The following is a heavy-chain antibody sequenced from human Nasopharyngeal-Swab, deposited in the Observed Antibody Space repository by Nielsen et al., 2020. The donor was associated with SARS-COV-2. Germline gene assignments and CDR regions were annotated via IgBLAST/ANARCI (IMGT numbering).Heavy chain of an antibody. J-gene: IGHJ2*01. Sequence: GESLKISCAGSGFTFSSYGMHWVRQAPGKGLEWVAVISYDGSNKYYADSVKGRFTISRDNSKNTLYLQMNSLRAEDTAVYYCARDERQDWYFDLWGRGTLVTVSS. CDR2: ISYDGSNK. V-gene: IGHV3-30*03. CDR3: ARDERQDWYFDL. CDR1: GFTFSSYG.